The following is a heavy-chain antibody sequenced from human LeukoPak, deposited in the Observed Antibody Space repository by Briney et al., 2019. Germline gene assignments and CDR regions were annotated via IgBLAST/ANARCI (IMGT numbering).Heavy chain of an antibody. D-gene: IGHD5-18*01. CDR1: GGSISSSPYY. CDR2: IYYSGTT. CDR3: AKGAGGFSYYNWFDP. J-gene: IGHJ5*02. V-gene: IGHV4-39*07. Sequence: SETLSLTCTVSGGSISSSPYYWGWIRQPPGKGLEWIGSIYYSGTTHYNPSLESRVTISVDTSKNQFSLKLASVTAADAAIYYCAKGAGGFSYYNWFDPWGQGTLVTVSS.